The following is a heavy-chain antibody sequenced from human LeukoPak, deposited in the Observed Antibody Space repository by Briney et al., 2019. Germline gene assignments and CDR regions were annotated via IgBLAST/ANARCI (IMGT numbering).Heavy chain of an antibody. CDR2: ISGSGGST. V-gene: IGHV3-23*01. CDR1: GFTFSSYA. J-gene: IGHJ6*03. D-gene: IGHD3-22*01. CDR3: AKEGYDSSGYPAPIYYYYYMDV. Sequence: PGGSLRLSCAASGFTFSSYAMSWVRQAPGKGLEWVSAISGSGGSTYYADSVKGRFTISRDNSKNTLYLQMNSLRAEDTAVYYCAKEGYDSSGYPAPIYYYYYMDVWGKGTTVTISS.